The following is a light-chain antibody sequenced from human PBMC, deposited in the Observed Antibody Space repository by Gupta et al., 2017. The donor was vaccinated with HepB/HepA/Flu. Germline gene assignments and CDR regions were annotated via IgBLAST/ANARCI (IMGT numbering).Light chain of an antibody. CDR3: MQAVQSLFT. V-gene: IGKV2-28*01. J-gene: IGKJ5*01. CDR1: QGLLHSDGYNY. Sequence: DVVMTQSPLSLPVTLGEPASISCRSSQGLLHSDGYNYLHWFQQKPGQSPRRLIYWGSNRDSGVPDSFSGSGSGTDFTLKISRVEAEDVGVYYCMQAVQSLFTFGQGTRLEIK. CDR2: WGS.